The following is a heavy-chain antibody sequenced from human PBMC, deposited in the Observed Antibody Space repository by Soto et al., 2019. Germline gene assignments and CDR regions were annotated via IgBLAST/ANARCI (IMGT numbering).Heavy chain of an antibody. CDR1: GFTFRGYG. V-gene: IGHV3-30*18. CDR3: ANSEYSRYKNIDV. CDR2: ISYDGSIK. J-gene: IGHJ6*02. Sequence: GSLRLSCAASGFTFRGYGMHWVRQAPGRGLEWVALISYDGSIKYYADSVRGRFTISRDNSKNTLYLQMNSLRAEDTAVYYCANSEYSRYKNIDVWGQGTTVTLSS. D-gene: IGHD5-18*01.